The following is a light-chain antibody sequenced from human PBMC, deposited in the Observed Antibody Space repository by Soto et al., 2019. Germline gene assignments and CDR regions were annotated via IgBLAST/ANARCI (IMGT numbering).Light chain of an antibody. J-gene: IGKJ2*01. CDR1: QSISID. V-gene: IGKV3-15*01. CDR3: QQYNVWPRT. CDR2: GAS. Sequence: VMTQSPATLSVSPGEGPTLSCRASQSISIDLAWYQQRPGQPPRLLIYGASTRATGIPARFSGSGSGTEFTLTISSLQSEDFAVYYCQQYNVWPRTFGQGTKLEIK.